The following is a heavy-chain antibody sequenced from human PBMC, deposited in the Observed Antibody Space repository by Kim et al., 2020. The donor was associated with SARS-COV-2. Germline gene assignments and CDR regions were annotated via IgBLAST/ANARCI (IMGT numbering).Heavy chain of an antibody. CDR2: ISYDGSNK. J-gene: IGHJ4*02. D-gene: IGHD1-26*01. V-gene: IGHV3-30*18. CDR3: AKDRAPEGATPWY. Sequence: GGSLRLSCAASGFTFSSYGMHWVRQAPGKGLEWVAVISYDGSNKYYADSVKGRFTISRDNSKNTLYLQMNSLRAEDTAVYYCAKDRAPEGATPWYWGQGTLFTVSS. CDR1: GFTFSSYG.